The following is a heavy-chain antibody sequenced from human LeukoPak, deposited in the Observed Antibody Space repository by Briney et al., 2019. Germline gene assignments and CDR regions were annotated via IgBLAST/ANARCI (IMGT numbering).Heavy chain of an antibody. CDR2: ISGSGGST. Sequence: GGSLRLPCAASGFTFSSYAMSWVRQAPGKGLEWVSAISGSGGSTYYADSVKGRFTISRDNSKNTLYLQMNSLRAEDTAVYYCAKSIAAAGTGWFDPWGQGTLVTVSS. CDR3: AKSIAAAGTGWFDP. J-gene: IGHJ5*02. D-gene: IGHD6-13*01. CDR1: GFTFSSYA. V-gene: IGHV3-23*01.